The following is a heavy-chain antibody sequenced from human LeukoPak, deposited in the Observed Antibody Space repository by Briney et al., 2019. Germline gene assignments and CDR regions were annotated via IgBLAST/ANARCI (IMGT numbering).Heavy chain of an antibody. CDR3: ARGLGRWLQLSLRVAFDI. Sequence: ASETLSLTCAVYGGSFSSYYWSWIRQPPGKGLEWIGEINHSGSTNYNPSLKSRVTISVDTSKNQFSLKLSSVTAADTAVYYCARGLGRWLQLSLRVAFDIWGQGTMVTVSS. CDR2: INHSGST. CDR1: GGSFSSYY. D-gene: IGHD5-24*01. V-gene: IGHV4-34*01. J-gene: IGHJ3*02.